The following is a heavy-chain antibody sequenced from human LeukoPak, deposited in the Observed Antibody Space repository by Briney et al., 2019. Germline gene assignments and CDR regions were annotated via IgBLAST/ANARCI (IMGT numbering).Heavy chain of an antibody. CDR2: INPSDGAT. V-gene: IGHV1-46*01. D-gene: IGHD2-15*01. Sequence: GASVKVSCKASGYTFTMYYIHWVRQAPGQGLEWMGMINPSDGATTYAQRFQGRVTMTRDMSTPAVYMDLRRLRSDDTAVYFWRRELRGGLSGILGGLFASYYTYYYMDVWGRGTTVTVSS. CDR1: GYTFTMYY. CDR3: RRELRGGLSGILGGLFASYYTYYYMDV. J-gene: IGHJ6*03.